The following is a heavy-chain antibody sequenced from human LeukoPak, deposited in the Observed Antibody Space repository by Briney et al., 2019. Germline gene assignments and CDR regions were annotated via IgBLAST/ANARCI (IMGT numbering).Heavy chain of an antibody. V-gene: IGHV3-33*06. Sequence: QPGRSLRLSCAASGFTFSSYGMHWVRQAPGKGLEWVAVIWYDGSNKYYADSVKGRFTISRDNSKNTLYLQMNSLRAEDTAVYYCAKDTWRYRSGGSCSDFDYWGQGTLVTVSS. CDR3: AKDTWRYRSGGSCSDFDY. D-gene: IGHD2-15*01. J-gene: IGHJ4*02. CDR1: GFTFSSYG. CDR2: IWYDGSNK.